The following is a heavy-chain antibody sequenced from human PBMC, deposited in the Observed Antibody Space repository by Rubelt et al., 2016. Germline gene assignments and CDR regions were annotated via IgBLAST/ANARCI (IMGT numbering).Heavy chain of an antibody. D-gene: IGHD4/OR15-4a*01. Sequence: QVQLVQSGAEVKKPGSSVKVSCKASGGTFSSYAIRWVRQAPGQGLEGLGWINANTGDPTYAQGFTGRFVFSLDTSVNTAYLQISSLQPEDTAVYFCARGHYGAWGQGTLVTVSS. CDR3: ARGHYGA. CDR1: GGTFSSYA. V-gene: IGHV7-4-1*02. CDR2: INANTGDP. J-gene: IGHJ5*02.